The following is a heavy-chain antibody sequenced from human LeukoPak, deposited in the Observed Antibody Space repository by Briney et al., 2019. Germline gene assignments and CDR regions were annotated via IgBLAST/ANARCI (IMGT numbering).Heavy chain of an antibody. CDR2: ISYDGSNK. CDR3: AKDYYDSSGYYYGMDV. V-gene: IGHV3-30*18. CDR1: GFTFSSYG. J-gene: IGHJ6*02. D-gene: IGHD3-22*01. Sequence: GGSLRLSCAASGFTFSSYGMPWVRQAPGKGLEWVAVISYDGSNKYYADSVKGRFTISRDNSKNTLYLQMNSLRAGDTAVYYCAKDYYDSSGYYYGMDVWGQGTTVTVSS.